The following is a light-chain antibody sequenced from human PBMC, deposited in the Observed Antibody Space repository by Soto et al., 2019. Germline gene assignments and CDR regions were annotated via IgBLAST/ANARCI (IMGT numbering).Light chain of an antibody. J-gene: IGLJ2*01. V-gene: IGLV1-44*01. CDR3: AAWDDSLKGVL. CDR1: SSNIGSSV. Sequence: QSVLTQPPSASGTPGQRVTISCSGSSSNIGSSVVNWYQQFPGTAPKLLIYTNTQRPSVVPDRFSGSKSGTSASLAISGLQSEDEADYYCAAWDDSLKGVLFGGGTKLTVL. CDR2: TNT.